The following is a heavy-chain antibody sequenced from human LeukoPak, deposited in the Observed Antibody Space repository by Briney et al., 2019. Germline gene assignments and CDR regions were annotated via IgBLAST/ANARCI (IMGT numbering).Heavy chain of an antibody. D-gene: IGHD4-17*01. CDR2: ISSSSSYI. J-gene: IGHJ3*02. V-gene: IGHV3-21*01. CDR1: GFTFSSYS. CDR3: ARDHHDYGDYLGPYDAFDI. Sequence: GGSLRLSCAASGFTFSSYSMNWVRQAPGKGLEWVSSISSSSSYIYYADSVKGRFTISRDNAKNSLYLQMNSLRAEDTAVYYCARDHHDYGDYLGPYDAFDIWGQGTMVTVSS.